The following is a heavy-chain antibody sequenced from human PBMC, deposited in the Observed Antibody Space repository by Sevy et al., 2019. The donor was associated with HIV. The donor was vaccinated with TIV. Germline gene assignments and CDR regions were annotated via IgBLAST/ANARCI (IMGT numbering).Heavy chain of an antibody. CDR1: GFTFSDYY. CDR3: ARDLNGDYVGVIYYYYYGMDV. D-gene: IGHD4-17*01. V-gene: IGHV3-11*01. Sequence: EGSLRLSCAASGFTFSDYYMSWILQAPGKELEWVSYISSSGSTIYYADSVKGRFTISRDNAKNSLYLQMNSLRAEDTALYSCARDLNGDYVGVIYYYYYGMDVWGQGTTVTVSS. CDR2: ISSSGSTI. J-gene: IGHJ6*02.